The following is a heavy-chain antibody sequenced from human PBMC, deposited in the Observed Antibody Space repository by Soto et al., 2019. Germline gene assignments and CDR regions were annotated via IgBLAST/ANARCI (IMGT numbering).Heavy chain of an antibody. J-gene: IGHJ4*02. V-gene: IGHV3-33*01. CDR1: GFSFSGYG. D-gene: IGHD3-10*01. CDR3: ARDYKKVRSGAIILDY. CDR2: IWYDGSNK. Sequence: PGGSLSLSCAASGFSFSGYGMHWVRQAPGQGLEWVAVIWYDGSNKYYADSVKGRFTISRDNSKNTLYLQMNSLRAEDTAVYYCARDYKKVRSGAIILDYWGQGTLVTVSS.